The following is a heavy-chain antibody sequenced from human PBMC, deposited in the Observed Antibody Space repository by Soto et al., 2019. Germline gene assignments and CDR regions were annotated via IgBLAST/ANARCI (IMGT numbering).Heavy chain of an antibody. V-gene: IGHV5-51*01. CDR2: IYPGDCDT. CDR1: RDNVAIYW. Sequence: EVQLVQSRAAVKKPGQFLKISCKGYRDNVAIYWIGWVRQRPGKGLEWMGIIYPGDCDTRYSPSFQGQATISADKSISIGSLTCSTVTAADTAIYYCARSDGYEDFDYWGQGSLVTFSS. D-gene: IGHD5-12*01. CDR3: ARSDGYEDFDY. J-gene: IGHJ4*02.